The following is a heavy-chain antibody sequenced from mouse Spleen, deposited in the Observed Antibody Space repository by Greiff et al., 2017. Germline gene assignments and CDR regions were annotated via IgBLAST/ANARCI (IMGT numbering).Heavy chain of an antibody. J-gene: IGHJ3*01. Sequence: EVQLQESGPGMVKPSQSLSLTCTVTGYSITSGYDWHWIRHFPGNKLEWMGYISYSGSTNYNPSLKSRISITHDTSKNHFFLKLNSVTTEDTATYYCARGEIYYGSSPWFAYWGQGTLVTVSA. CDR1: GYSITSGYD. V-gene: IGHV3-1*01. CDR2: ISYSGST. CDR3: ARGEIYYGSSPWFAY. D-gene: IGHD1-1*01.